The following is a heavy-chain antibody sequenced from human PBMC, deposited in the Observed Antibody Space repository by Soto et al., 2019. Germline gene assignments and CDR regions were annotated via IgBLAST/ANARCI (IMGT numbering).Heavy chain of an antibody. CDR3: ARRIEGCSGGSCYRFDYYYGMDV. V-gene: IGHV1-69*13. Sequence: SVKVSCKASGYTFTSYGISWVRQAPGQGLEWMGGIIPIFGTANYAQKFQGRVTITADESTSTAYMELSSLRSEDTAVYYCARRIEGCSGGSCYRFDYYYGMDVWGQGTTVTVSS. CDR2: IIPIFGTA. D-gene: IGHD2-15*01. J-gene: IGHJ6*02. CDR1: GYTFTSYG.